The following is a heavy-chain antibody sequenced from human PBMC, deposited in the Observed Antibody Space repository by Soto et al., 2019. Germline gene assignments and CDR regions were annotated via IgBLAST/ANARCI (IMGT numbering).Heavy chain of an antibody. D-gene: IGHD1-26*01. J-gene: IGHJ4*02. V-gene: IGHV5-51*01. CDR2: IYPGDSDT. CDR3: ARGFGDIVGASNGFFFDY. Sequence: GESLKISCKGSGYSFTSNWIGWVRQMPGKGLEWMGIIYPGDSDTRYSPSFQGQVTISADKSISTAYLQWSSLKASDTAMYYCARGFGDIVGASNGFFFDYWGQGTLVTVSS. CDR1: GYSFTSNW.